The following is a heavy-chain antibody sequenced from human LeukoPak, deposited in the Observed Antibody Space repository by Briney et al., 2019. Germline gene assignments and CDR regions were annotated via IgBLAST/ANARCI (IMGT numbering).Heavy chain of an antibody. V-gene: IGHV3-23*01. Sequence: QAGGSLRLSCAASGFTFSSYAMSWVRQAPGKGLEWVSAISGSGGSTYYADSVKGRFTISRDNSKNTLYLQMNSLRAEDTAVYYCAKKGDIVVVPAARFDYWGQGTLVTVSS. CDR1: GFTFSSYA. J-gene: IGHJ4*02. D-gene: IGHD2-2*01. CDR3: AKKGDIVVVPAARFDY. CDR2: ISGSGGST.